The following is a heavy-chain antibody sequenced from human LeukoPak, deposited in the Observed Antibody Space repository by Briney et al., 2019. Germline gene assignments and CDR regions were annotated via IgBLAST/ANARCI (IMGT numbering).Heavy chain of an antibody. CDR1: GFTVSSNY. CDR3: ARSLRDSSGYYFDH. D-gene: IGHD3-22*01. CDR2: IYSGGST. V-gene: IGHV3-66*01. Sequence: PGGSLRLSCAASGFTVSSNYMSWVRQAPGKGLEWVSLIYSGGSTYYADSVKGRFAISRDNSKNTLYLQMNSLRAEDTAVYYCARSLRDSSGYYFDHWGQGTLVTVSS. J-gene: IGHJ4*02.